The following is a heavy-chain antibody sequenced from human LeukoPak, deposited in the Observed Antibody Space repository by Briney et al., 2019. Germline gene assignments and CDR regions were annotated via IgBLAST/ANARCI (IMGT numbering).Heavy chain of an antibody. V-gene: IGHV7-4-1*02. D-gene: IGHD6-13*01. CDR3: ARGGSSWYDY. CDR1: EYTFTSYA. J-gene: IGHJ4*02. Sequence: ASVKVSCKASEYTFTSYAMNWVRQAPGQGLEWMGWINTNTGNPTYARGFTGRFVISLDTSVNTAYLEISSLKGEDSAVYYCARGGSSWYDYWGQGTLVTVSS. CDR2: INTNTGNP.